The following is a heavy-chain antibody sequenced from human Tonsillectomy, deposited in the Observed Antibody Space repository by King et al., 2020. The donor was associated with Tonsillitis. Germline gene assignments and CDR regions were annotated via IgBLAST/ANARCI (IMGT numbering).Heavy chain of an antibody. D-gene: IGHD2-2*01. J-gene: IGHJ4*02. Sequence: QLQESGPGLVKPLQTLSLTCTVSGGSIGSGEYYWSWIRQPPGKGLEWIGYIYYSGSTYYSPSLNIRVTISVDTTKNKFSLRLTSVTAADTAVYYCASVAKGCGSTSCYWYFDYWGQGTLVTVSS. CDR3: ASVAKGCGSTSCYWYFDY. CDR2: IYYSGST. CDR1: GGSIGSGEYY. V-gene: IGHV4-30-4*01.